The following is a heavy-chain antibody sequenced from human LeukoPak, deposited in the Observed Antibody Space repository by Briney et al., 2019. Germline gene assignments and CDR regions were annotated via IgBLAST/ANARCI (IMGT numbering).Heavy chain of an antibody. V-gene: IGHV4-34*01. CDR2: INHSGST. CDR3: ARDVGGIFDY. Sequence: SETLSLTCAVYGGSFSGYYWSWIRQPPGKGLEWIGEINHSGSTNYNPSLKSRVTISVDTSKNQFSLKLSSVTAADTAVYYCARDVGGIFDYWGQGTLVTVSS. CDR1: GGSFSGYY. J-gene: IGHJ4*01.